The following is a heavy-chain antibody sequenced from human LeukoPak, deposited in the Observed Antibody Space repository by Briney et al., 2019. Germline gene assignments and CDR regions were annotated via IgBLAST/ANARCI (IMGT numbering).Heavy chain of an antibody. CDR3: ASGVHYFDY. D-gene: IGHD3-10*01. Sequence: GGSLRLSCAASGFTLSNYWMSWVRQAPGKGLEWVANIKQDGSEKYYVDSVKGRFTISRDNAKNSLYLQMNSLRAEDTAVYYCASGVHYFDYWGQGTLVTVSS. CDR1: GFTLSNYW. J-gene: IGHJ4*02. V-gene: IGHV3-7*01. CDR2: IKQDGSEK.